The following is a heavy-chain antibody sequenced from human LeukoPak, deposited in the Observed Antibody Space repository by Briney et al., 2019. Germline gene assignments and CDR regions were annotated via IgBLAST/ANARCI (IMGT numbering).Heavy chain of an antibody. CDR2: ISAYNGNT. CDR3: ARAPVDFWSGYFSGWNDY. V-gene: IGHV1-18*01. Sequence: ASVKVSCKASGYTFTSYGISWVRQAPGQGLEWMGWISAYNGNTNYAQKLQGRVTMTTDTSTSTAYMELRSLRSDDTAVYYCARAPVDFWSGYFSGWNDYWGQGTLVTVSS. J-gene: IGHJ4*02. D-gene: IGHD3-3*01. CDR1: GYTFTSYG.